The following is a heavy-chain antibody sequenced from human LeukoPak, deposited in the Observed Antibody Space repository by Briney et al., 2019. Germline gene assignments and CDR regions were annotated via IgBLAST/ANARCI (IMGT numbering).Heavy chain of an antibody. D-gene: IGHD5-12*01. CDR3: ARGRSTGYPYYFEY. Sequence: GASVKVSCKASGHTFTSYDTNWVRQATGQGLEWMGWMNPNSGSTGYAQKFQGRVTITRNTSISTAYMELSGLRSEDTAVYYCARGRSTGYPYYFEYWGQGTLVTVSS. CDR2: MNPNSGST. V-gene: IGHV1-8*03. CDR1: GHTFTSYD. J-gene: IGHJ4*02.